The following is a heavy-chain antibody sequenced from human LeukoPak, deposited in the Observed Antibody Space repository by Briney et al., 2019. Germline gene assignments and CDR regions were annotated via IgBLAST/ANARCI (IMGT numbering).Heavy chain of an antibody. J-gene: IGHJ3*02. CDR1: GFTFSSYS. V-gene: IGHV3-48*01. CDR3: ARGRRWGIVGATWCAFDI. Sequence: GGSLRLSCAPSGFTFSSYSMNWVRQAPGKGLEWVSYISGSGRSTIYYADSVKGRFTISRDNVKNSLYLQMNSLRAEDTAMYYCARGRRWGIVGATWCAFDIWGQGTVVTVSS. D-gene: IGHD1-26*01. CDR2: ISGSGRSTI.